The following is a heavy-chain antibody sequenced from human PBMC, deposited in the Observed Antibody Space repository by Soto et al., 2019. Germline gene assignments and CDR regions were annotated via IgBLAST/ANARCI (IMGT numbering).Heavy chain of an antibody. V-gene: IGHV3-23*01. CDR3: AKAYAYIWGSYPRELEY. Sequence: EVQLLESGGGLVQPGGSLRLSCAASGFTFDKYAMYWVRQAPGKGLEWASAISRTGGAANYADSVNGRFAVSRDNSKNTLYLQMNSLRAEDTAVYYCAKAYAYIWGSYPRELEYWGQGTLVTVSS. CDR1: GFTFDKYA. D-gene: IGHD3-16*02. J-gene: IGHJ4*02. CDR2: ISRTGGAA.